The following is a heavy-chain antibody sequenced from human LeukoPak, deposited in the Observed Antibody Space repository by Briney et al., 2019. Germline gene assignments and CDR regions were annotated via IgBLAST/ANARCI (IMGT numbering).Heavy chain of an antibody. V-gene: IGHV1-69*13. CDR3: ARVAAAPYKYWFAP. CDR1: GGTFSSYA. D-gene: IGHD6-13*01. J-gene: IGHJ5*02. CDR2: IIPIFGTA. Sequence: ASVKVSCKASGGTFSSYAISWVRQAPGQGLEWMGGIIPIFGTANYAQKSQGRVTITADESTGTAYMELSCLRSEDTAVYYCARVAAAPYKYWFAPGGQGTLVTVSS.